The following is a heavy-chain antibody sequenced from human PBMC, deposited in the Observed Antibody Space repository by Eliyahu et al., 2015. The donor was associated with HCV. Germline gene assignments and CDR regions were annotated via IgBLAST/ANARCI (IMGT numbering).Heavy chain of an antibody. D-gene: IGHD3-3*01. CDR1: GFSLSTSGVG. J-gene: IGHJ5*02. V-gene: IGHV2-5*01. CDR3: AHIERDKDFWSGSTNWFDP. Sequence: QITLKESGPTLVKPTQTLTLTCTFSGFSLSTSGVGVGWIRQPPGKALEWLALIYWNDDKRYSPSLKSRLTITKDTSKNQVVLTMTNMDPVDTATYYCAHIERDKDFWSGSTNWFDPWGQGTLVTVSS. CDR2: IYWNDDK.